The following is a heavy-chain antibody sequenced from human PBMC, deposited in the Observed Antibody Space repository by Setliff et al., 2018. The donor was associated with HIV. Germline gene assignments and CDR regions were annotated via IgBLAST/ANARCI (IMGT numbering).Heavy chain of an antibody. D-gene: IGHD1-1*01. CDR2: IYTSGST. CDR3: ARSNLEPTSRLFDP. J-gene: IGHJ5*02. CDR1: GYSISSGYY. V-gene: IGHV4-61*02. Sequence: SETLSLTCAVSGYSISSGYYWSWIRQPAGKGLEWIGRIYTSGSTKYNPSLKRRVTISVDTSNNRFSLNLASVTAADTAVYYCARSNLEPTSRLFDPWGPGTLVTVSS.